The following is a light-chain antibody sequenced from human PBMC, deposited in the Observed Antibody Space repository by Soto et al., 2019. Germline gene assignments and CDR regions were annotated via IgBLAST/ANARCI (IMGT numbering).Light chain of an antibody. CDR1: QSVSSN. V-gene: IGKV3-15*01. Sequence: EIVLTQSHATLSVSPGERAPLSCRASQSVSSNLAWYQQKPGQAPRLLIYGASTRATGIPARFSGSGSGTEFTLTISSLQSEEFAVYYCKKYNNWPRTVGQGTRLAIK. CDR3: KKYNNWPRT. CDR2: GAS. J-gene: IGKJ5*01.